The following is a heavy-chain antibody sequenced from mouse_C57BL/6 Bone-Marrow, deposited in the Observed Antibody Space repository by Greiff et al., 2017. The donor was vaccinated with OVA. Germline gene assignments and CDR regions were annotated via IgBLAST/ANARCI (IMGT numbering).Heavy chain of an antibody. CDR1: GFSFNTYA. J-gene: IGHJ1*03. CDR2: IRSKSNNYAT. CDR3: VRREWLLGYFDV. D-gene: IGHD2-3*01. V-gene: IGHV10-1*01. Sequence: EVQGVESGGGLVQPKGSLKLSCAASGFSFNTYAMNWVRQAPGKGLEWVARIRSKSNNYATYYADSVKDRFTISRDDSESMLYLQMNNLKTEDTAMYYCVRREWLLGYFDVWGTGTTVTVSS.